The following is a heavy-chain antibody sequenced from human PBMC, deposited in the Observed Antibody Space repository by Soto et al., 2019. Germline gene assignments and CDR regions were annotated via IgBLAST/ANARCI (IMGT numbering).Heavy chain of an antibody. D-gene: IGHD3-22*01. CDR3: ASVLHYYDSSGSLGY. CDR2: INHSGST. J-gene: IGHJ4*01. Sequence: QVQLQQWGAGLLKPSETLSLTCAVYGGSLSGYYWSWIRQPPGKGLEWIGEINHSGSTNYNPSLKSRVTISVDTSKNQFSLKLSSVTAADTAVYYCASVLHYYDSSGSLGYWGHGTLVTVSS. CDR1: GGSLSGYY. V-gene: IGHV4-34*01.